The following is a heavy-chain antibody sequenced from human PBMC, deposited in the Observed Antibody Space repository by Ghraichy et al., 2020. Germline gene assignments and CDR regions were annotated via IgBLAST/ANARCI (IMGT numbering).Heavy chain of an antibody. Sequence: GESPNISCVASGFTFANSVMTWVRQPPGKGLEWVSSISGSGNNPSYADSVKGRFTISRDNSKNTLYLQMTTLRAEDAAVYYCAKPDPRLGITGWAYNMDVWGQGTTVTVSS. CDR1: GFTFANSV. CDR3: AKPDPRLGITGWAYNMDV. D-gene: IGHD3-9*01. J-gene: IGHJ6*02. CDR2: ISGSGNNP. V-gene: IGHV3-23*01.